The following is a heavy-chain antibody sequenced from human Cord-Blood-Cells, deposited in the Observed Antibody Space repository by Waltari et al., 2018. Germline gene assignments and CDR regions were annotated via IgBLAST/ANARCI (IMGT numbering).Heavy chain of an antibody. CDR2: IYSGGST. Sequence: EVQLVESGGGLIQPGGSLRLSCAASGFTVSSNYMSWVRQAPGKGLEWVSVIYSGGSTYYADSVKGRFTISRDNSKNTLYLQMNSLRAEDTAVYYCARDRLGATAGWFDPWGQGTLVTVSS. CDR1: GFTVSSNY. J-gene: IGHJ5*02. D-gene: IGHD1-26*01. V-gene: IGHV3-53*01. CDR3: ARDRLGATAGWFDP.